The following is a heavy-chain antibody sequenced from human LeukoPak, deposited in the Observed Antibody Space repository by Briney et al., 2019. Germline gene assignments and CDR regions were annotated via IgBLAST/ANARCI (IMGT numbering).Heavy chain of an antibody. CDR3: ARIKYSYGVDY. J-gene: IGHJ4*02. CDR1: GFTFNSYW. Sequence: GGSLRLSCAASGFTFNSYWMSWVRQAPGKGLEWVANIKQDGSEKYYVDSVKGRFTISRDNAKNSLYLQMNSLRAEDTAVYYCARIKYSYGVDYWGQGTLVTVSS. CDR2: IKQDGSEK. V-gene: IGHV3-7*01. D-gene: IGHD2-15*01.